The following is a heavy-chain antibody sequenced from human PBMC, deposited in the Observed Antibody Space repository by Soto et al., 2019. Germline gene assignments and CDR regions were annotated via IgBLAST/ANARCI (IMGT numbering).Heavy chain of an antibody. CDR2: ISAYNGNT. Sequence: ASVKVSCKASGYTFTSYGISWVRQAPGQGLEWMGWISAYNGNTNYAQKLQGRVTISRDNSKNTLYLQMNSLRAEDTAVYYCARDQPGYSYGYGLGYWGQGTLVTVSS. J-gene: IGHJ4*02. V-gene: IGHV1-18*01. CDR1: GYTFTSYG. CDR3: ARDQPGYSYGYGLGY. D-gene: IGHD5-18*01.